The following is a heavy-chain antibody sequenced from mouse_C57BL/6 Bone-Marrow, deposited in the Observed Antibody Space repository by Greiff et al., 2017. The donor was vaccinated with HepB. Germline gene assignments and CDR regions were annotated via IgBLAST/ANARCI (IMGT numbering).Heavy chain of an antibody. CDR2: IHPNSGST. D-gene: IGHD2-4*01. CDR3: TRRGIYDYALYY. Sequence: QVQLQQPGAELVKPGASVKLSCKASGYTFTSYWMHWVKQRPGQGLEWIGMIHPNSGSTNYNEKFKSKATLTVEKSSSTAYMQRSSLTSEDSAVYYCTRRGIYDYALYYWGQGTTLTVSS. V-gene: IGHV1-64*01. J-gene: IGHJ2*01. CDR1: GYTFTSYW.